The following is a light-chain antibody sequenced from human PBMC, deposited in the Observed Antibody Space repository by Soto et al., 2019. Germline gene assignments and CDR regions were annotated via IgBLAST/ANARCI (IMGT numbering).Light chain of an antibody. Sequence: DIQMTQSPSSLPASVGVRVTITCRASQSINNYLNWYQQKPGKAPRLLIYAASNLQSGVPSRFSGSGSGTDFTLSISSLQPEDFAIYYCQQTYTTPQTFGQGTMLDIE. CDR2: AAS. J-gene: IGKJ2*01. CDR1: QSINNY. V-gene: IGKV1-39*01. CDR3: QQTYTTPQT.